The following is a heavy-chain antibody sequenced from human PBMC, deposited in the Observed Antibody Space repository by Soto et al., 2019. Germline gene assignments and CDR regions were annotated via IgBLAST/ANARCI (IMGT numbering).Heavy chain of an antibody. D-gene: IGHD3-10*01. J-gene: IGHJ5*02. CDR1: GSSISSGGYY. CDR3: ARARGTIVRGVINPPKYNWFDP. Sequence: SETLSLTCTVSGSSISSGGYYWSWIRQHPGKGLEWIGYIYYSGSTYYNPPLKSRVTISVDTSKNQFSLKLSSVTAADTAVYYCARARGTIVRGVINPPKYNWFDPWGQGTLVTVSS. CDR2: IYYSGST. V-gene: IGHV4-31*03.